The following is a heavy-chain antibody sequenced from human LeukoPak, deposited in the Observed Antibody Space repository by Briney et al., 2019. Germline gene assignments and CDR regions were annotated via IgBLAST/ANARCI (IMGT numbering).Heavy chain of an antibody. CDR3: ARDRRYCSGGSCSPGEGYMDV. Sequence: GASVKVSCKASGYTFTSYYMHWVRQAPGQGLEWMGIINPSGGSTSYTQKFQSRVTMTRDMTTSTVYMEMSSLRSEDTGVYYCARDRRYCSGGSCSPGEGYMDVWGKGTRVTVSS. CDR1: GYTFTSYY. D-gene: IGHD2-15*01. CDR2: INPSGGST. V-gene: IGHV1-46*01. J-gene: IGHJ6*03.